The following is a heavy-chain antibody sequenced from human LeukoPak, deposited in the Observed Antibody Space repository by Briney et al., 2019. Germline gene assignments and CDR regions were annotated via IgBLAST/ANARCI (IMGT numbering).Heavy chain of an antibody. CDR3: ARDCIGCHGFDY. V-gene: IGHV1-18*01. J-gene: IGHJ4*02. CDR2: VSAYADNT. CDR1: GYTFITYG. D-gene: IGHD2-15*01. Sequence: ASVKVSCKVSGYTFITYGISWVRQAPGQGLEWVGWVSAYADNTNYVQKLQGRVTMTTDTSTSTAYMELRSLGSDDTAVYYCARDCIGCHGFDYWGQGTLVTVSS.